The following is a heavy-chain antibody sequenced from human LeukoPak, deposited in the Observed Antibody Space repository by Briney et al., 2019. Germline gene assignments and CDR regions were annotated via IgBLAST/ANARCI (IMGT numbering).Heavy chain of an antibody. CDR3: ARGSDYSNRNYYYYYYMDV. CDR1: GYTFTGYY. D-gene: IGHD4-11*01. J-gene: IGHJ6*03. CDR2: INPNSGGT. Sequence: ASVKVSCKTSGYTFTGYYMHWVRQAPGQGLEWMGWINPNSGGTNYAQKFQGRVTMTRDMSTSTVYMELSSLRSEDTAVYYCARGSDYSNRNYYYYYYMDVWGKGTTVTVSS. V-gene: IGHV1-2*02.